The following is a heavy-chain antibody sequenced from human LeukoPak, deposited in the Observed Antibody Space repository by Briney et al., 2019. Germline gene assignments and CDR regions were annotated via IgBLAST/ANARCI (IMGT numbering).Heavy chain of an antibody. J-gene: IGHJ4*02. CDR3: AREVTCRDGYNCVPNYFDY. Sequence: GSLRLSCAASGFTFSSYGMHWVRQAPGKGLEWVTFIRYDGSNKYYADSVKGRFTISRDNSKNTLYLQMNSLRAEDTAVYYCAREVTCRDGYNCVPNYFDYWGQGTLVTVSS. CDR2: IRYDGSNK. V-gene: IGHV3-30*02. CDR1: GFTFSSYG. D-gene: IGHD5-24*01.